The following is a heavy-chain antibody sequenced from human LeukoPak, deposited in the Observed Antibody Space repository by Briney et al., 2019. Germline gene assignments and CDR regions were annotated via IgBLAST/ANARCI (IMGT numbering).Heavy chain of an antibody. D-gene: IGHD3-3*01. CDR1: GFSLSTSGVG. Sequence: SGPTLVNPTQTLTLTCTFSGFSLSTSGVGVGWIRQPPGKALEWLALIYWDDDKRYSPSLKSRLTITKDTSKNQVVLTMTNMDPVDTATYYCAHSLVYDFWSGSWFVGPIYYYYYMDVWGKGTTVTVSS. CDR3: AHSLVYDFWSGSWFVGPIYYYYYMDV. J-gene: IGHJ6*03. V-gene: IGHV2-5*02. CDR2: IYWDDDK.